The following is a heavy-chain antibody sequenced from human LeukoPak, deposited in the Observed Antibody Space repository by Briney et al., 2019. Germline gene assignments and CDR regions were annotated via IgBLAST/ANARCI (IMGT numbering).Heavy chain of an antibody. Sequence: GGSLRLSCAASGFTFSSYSMNWVRQAPGKGLEWLSGISAGGDLTFHADSLKGRFTISRDNYKNTLYLQMDSLRAEDTAVYYCAKSLFTSAAGSGRASDIWGQGTMVTVSS. CDR3: AKSLFTSAAGSGRASDI. V-gene: IGHV3-23*01. D-gene: IGHD3-10*01. CDR1: GFTFSSYS. CDR2: ISAGGDLT. J-gene: IGHJ3*02.